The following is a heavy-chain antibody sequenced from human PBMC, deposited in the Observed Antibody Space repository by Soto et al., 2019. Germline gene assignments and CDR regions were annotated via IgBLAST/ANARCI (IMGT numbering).Heavy chain of an antibody. CDR2: IYNSGST. V-gene: IGHV4-30-4*02. J-gene: IGHJ5*02. CDR3: ARGVDNIAFDH. D-gene: IGHD1-20*01. CDR1: GDSLLSGYYY. Sequence: PSETLSLTCTVSGDSLLSGYYYWSWIRQPPGKGLEWIGYIYNSGSTYYEPSLRSRLTISEDLSKNQLSLRLTAVTAADTAVYYCARGVDNIAFDHWGQGTLFTVSS.